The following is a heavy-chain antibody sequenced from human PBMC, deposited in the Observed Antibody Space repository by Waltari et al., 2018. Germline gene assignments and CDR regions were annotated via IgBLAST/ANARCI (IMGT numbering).Heavy chain of an antibody. V-gene: IGHV3-48*03. CDR1: GFTFSSYE. J-gene: IGHJ4*02. CDR3: SYGDGGFDY. CDR2: IDTSGSNI. Sequence: EVQLVESGGGLVQPGGSLRLSCAASGFTFSSYEMSWVRQAPGKGLEWISYIDTSGSNIYYADSVKGRFTISRDNTKNSLYLQMNRLRAEDTAVYYCSYGDGGFDYWGQGTLVTVSS. D-gene: IGHD4-17*01.